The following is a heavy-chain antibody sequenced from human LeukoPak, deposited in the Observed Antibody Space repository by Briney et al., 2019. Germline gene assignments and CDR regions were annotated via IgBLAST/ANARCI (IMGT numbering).Heavy chain of an antibody. Sequence: GGSLRLSCAASGFTFSSYWMSWVRQAPGKGLEWVANIKQDGSEKYYVDSVKGRFTISRDNAKNSLYLQMNSLRAEDTAVYYCASSSGYFHAEYFQHWGKGTLVIVSS. D-gene: IGHD3-22*01. V-gene: IGHV3-7*01. CDR2: IKQDGSEK. J-gene: IGHJ1*01. CDR3: ASSSGYFHAEYFQH. CDR1: GFTFSSYW.